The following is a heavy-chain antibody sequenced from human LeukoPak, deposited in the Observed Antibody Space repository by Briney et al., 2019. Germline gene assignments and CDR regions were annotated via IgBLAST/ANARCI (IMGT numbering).Heavy chain of an antibody. CDR3: ARGLKADSSPQFDY. CDR1: GGSISSGGYS. Sequence: PSETLSLTCAVSGGSISSGGYSWSWIRQPPGKGLEWIGYIYHSGSTNYNPSLKSRVTISVDTSKNQFSLKLSSVTAADTAVYYCARGLKADSSPQFDYWGQGTLVTVSS. J-gene: IGHJ4*02. D-gene: IGHD3-22*01. CDR2: IYHSGST. V-gene: IGHV4-30-2*01.